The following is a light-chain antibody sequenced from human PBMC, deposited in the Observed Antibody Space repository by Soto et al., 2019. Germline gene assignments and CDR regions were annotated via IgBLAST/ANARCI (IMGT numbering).Light chain of an antibody. J-gene: IGKJ1*01. Sequence: DLQMTQSPSSLSASVGDRVTITCRASQSISGYLDWYQQKPGKAPKLLIYAASSLQSGVPSRFSGSGSGTDFTLTISSLQPEDFATYYCQQSYSNTWTFGQGTKVEIK. V-gene: IGKV1-39*01. CDR2: AAS. CDR3: QQSYSNTWT. CDR1: QSISGY.